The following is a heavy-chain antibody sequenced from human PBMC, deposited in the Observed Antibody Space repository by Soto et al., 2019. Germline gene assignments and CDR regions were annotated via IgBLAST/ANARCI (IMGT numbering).Heavy chain of an antibody. CDR1: GGSVSSDDYS. J-gene: IGHJ4*02. CDR3: ARAMANYFDY. V-gene: IGHV4-31*03. CDR2: IRDSGST. Sequence: QVQLQESGPGLVKPSQTLSVTCTVSGGSVSSDDYSWSWIRQHPGKGRQWMGYIRDSGSTYYNPSLEGRVTISVDTSKNQFSLRLRSVTAADTAVYYCARAMANYFDYWGQGTLVTASS. D-gene: IGHD2-8*01.